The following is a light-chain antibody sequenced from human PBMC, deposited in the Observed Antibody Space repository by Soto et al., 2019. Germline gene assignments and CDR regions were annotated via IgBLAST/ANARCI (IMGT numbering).Light chain of an antibody. CDR1: QTVSSSY. CDR2: GAS. J-gene: IGKJ1*01. CDR3: QQYGSSPRT. V-gene: IGKV3-20*01. Sequence: EIVLTQSPGTLSLSPGERATLSCRASQTVSSSYLAWYQQKPGQAPSLLIYGASSRATGIPDRFSGSGSETDFTLTISRLEPEDFAVYYCQQYGSSPRTFGQGTKVDIK.